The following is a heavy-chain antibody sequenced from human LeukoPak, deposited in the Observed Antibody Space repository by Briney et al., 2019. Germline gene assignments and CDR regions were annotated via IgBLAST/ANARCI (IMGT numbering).Heavy chain of an antibody. V-gene: IGHV1-69*13. CDR3: ASPRSCTNGVCDHWYFDL. CDR1: GGTFSSYA. CDR2: IIPIFGTA. Sequence: SVKVSCKASGGTFSSYAISWVRQAPGQGLEWMGGIIPIFGTANYAQKFQGRVTITADESTSTAYMELSSLRSEDTAVYYCASPRSCTNGVCDHWYFDLWGRGTLVTVSS. D-gene: IGHD2-8*01. J-gene: IGHJ2*01.